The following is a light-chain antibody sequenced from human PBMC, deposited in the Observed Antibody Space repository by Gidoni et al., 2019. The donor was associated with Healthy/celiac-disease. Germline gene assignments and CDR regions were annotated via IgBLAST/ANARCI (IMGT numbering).Light chain of an antibody. CDR1: SSDFDGYNY. Sequence: QSALTQPASVSGSPGQSITISCTGTSSDFDGYNYVSWYQQHPGKAPKLMIYEVSNRPSGVSNRFSGSKSGNTASLTISGLQAEDEADYYCSSYTSSSTLAVFGGGTKLTVL. CDR2: EVS. J-gene: IGLJ2*01. V-gene: IGLV2-14*01. CDR3: SSYTSSSTLAV.